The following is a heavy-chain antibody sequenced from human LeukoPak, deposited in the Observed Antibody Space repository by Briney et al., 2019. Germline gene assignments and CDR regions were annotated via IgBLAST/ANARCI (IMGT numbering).Heavy chain of an antibody. V-gene: IGHV3-48*03. CDR2: ISSSGSTI. D-gene: IGHD1-26*01. Sequence: PGGSLRLSCAASRFTFSSYEMNWVRQAPGKGLEWVSYISSSGSTIYYADSVKGRFTISRDNAKNSLYLQMNSLRAEDTAVYYCARDPPLVDAFDIWGQGTKVTVSS. CDR1: RFTFSSYE. CDR3: ARDPPLVDAFDI. J-gene: IGHJ3*02.